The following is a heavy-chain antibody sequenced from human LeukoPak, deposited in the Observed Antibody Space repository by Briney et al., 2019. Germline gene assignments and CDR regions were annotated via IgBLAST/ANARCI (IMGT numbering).Heavy chain of an antibody. CDR1: GFTVSSNY. D-gene: IGHD3-10*01. V-gene: IGHV3-53*01. Sequence: GGSLRLSCAASGFTVSSNYMSWVRQAPGKGLEWVSVIYSGGSTYYADSVKGRFTISRDNSKNTLYLQMNSLRAEDTAVYYCAREHGSGSSGAFDIWGQGTMVTVSS. CDR2: IYSGGST. CDR3: AREHGSGSSGAFDI. J-gene: IGHJ3*02.